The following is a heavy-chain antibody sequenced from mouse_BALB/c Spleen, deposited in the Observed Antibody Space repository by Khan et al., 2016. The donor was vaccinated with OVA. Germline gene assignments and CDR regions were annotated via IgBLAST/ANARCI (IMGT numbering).Heavy chain of an antibody. J-gene: IGHJ2*01. CDR1: GYSITSDYA. Sequence: EVQLQESGPGLVKPSQSLSLTCTVTGYSITSDYAWNWIRQFPGNKLEWMAYITYSGSTGYNPSLKGRISITRDTSKNQFFLQLNSVTTEDTATYYCSTDYGSSYLFFDYWGQGTTLTVSS. V-gene: IGHV3-2*02. CDR3: STDYGSSYLFFDY. CDR2: ITYSGST. D-gene: IGHD1-1*01.